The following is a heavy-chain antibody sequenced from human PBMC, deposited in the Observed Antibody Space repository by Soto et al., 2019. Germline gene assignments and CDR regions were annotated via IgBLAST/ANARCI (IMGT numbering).Heavy chain of an antibody. CDR2: IYSGGST. J-gene: IGHJ6*02. Sequence: EVQLVESGGGLVQPGGSLRLSCAASGFTVSTNFMTWVRQAPGKGLEWVSVIYSGGSTFYADSVKGRFTITRDNSENTLYFQMNSLRAEDTAVYYCERAKMQLWPNYYDAGLDVWGQGTTVTVSS. V-gene: IGHV3-66*01. D-gene: IGHD5-18*01. CDR3: ERAKMQLWPNYYDAGLDV. CDR1: GFTVSTNF.